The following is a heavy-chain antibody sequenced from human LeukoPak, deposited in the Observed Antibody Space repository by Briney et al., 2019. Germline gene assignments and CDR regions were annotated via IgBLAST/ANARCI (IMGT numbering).Heavy chain of an antibody. V-gene: IGHV1-2*02. CDR1: GYTFTGYY. CDR2: INPNSGGT. Sequence: ASVKVSCKASGYTFTGYYMHWVRQAPGQGLEWMGWINPNSGGTNYEQKFQGRVTMTRDTSISTAYMELSRLRSDDTAVYYCARAITIFGVARWFDPWGQGTLVTVSS. D-gene: IGHD3-3*01. CDR3: ARAITIFGVARWFDP. J-gene: IGHJ5*02.